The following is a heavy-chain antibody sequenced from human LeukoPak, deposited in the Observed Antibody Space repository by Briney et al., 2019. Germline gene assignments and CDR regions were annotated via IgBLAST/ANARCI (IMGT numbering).Heavy chain of an antibody. J-gene: IGHJ4*02. CDR2: IDPNSGGT. Sequence: ASVKVSCKASGYTFTDYAMHWVRQAPGQGLEWMGRIDPNSGGTHYPQKFQGRVTVTRDTSITTAYMESSRLTSDDTAIYFCTRDLTTSGPIGIWGQGTLVTVSA. D-gene: IGHD3-9*01. CDR1: GYTFTDYA. CDR3: TRDLTTSGPIGI. V-gene: IGHV1-2*06.